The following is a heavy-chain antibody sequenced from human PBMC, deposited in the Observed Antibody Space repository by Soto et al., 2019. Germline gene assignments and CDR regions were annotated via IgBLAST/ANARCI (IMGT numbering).Heavy chain of an antibody. CDR2: INPNSGGT. D-gene: IGHD2-15*01. Sequence: QVQLVQSGAEVKKPGASVKVSCKASGYTFTGYYMHWVRQAPGQGLEWTGWINPNSGGTNYAQKFQGWVTMTRDTSISTAYMELSRLRSDDTAMYYCARDGYCSGGSCYSDAFDIWGQGTMVTVSS. J-gene: IGHJ3*02. CDR1: GYTFTGYY. V-gene: IGHV1-2*04. CDR3: ARDGYCSGGSCYSDAFDI.